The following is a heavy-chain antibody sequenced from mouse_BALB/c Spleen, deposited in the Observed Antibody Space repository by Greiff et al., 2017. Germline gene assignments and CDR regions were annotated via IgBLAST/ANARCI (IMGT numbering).Heavy chain of an antibody. CDR1: GYTFTSYY. CDR2: IYPGNVNT. D-gene: IGHD2-1*01. CDR3: ASDGNYWFAY. Sequence: VQGVESGPELVKPGASVRISCKASGYTFTSYYIHWVKQRPGQGLEWIGWIYPGNVNTKYNEKFKGKATLTADKSSSTAYMQLSSLTSEDSAVYFCASDGNYWFAYWGQGTLVTVSA. V-gene: IGHV1S56*01. J-gene: IGHJ3*01.